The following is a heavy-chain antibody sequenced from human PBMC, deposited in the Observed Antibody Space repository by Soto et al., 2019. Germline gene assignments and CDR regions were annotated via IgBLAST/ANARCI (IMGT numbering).Heavy chain of an antibody. V-gene: IGHV2-26*01. CDR1: GLSITDSEMG. Sequence: QVTLKESGPVLVKPTETLTLRCTVSGLSITDSEMGVSWIRQPPGQPLEWLAHIDSSGEKSYRTFLKSRLANSKETSKSQIVLTMKNMDPADTATYYCARRHLAVAVSPWFDPWGQGIPVTVSS. CDR2: IDSSGEK. D-gene: IGHD6-19*01. J-gene: IGHJ5*02. CDR3: ARRHLAVAVSPWFDP.